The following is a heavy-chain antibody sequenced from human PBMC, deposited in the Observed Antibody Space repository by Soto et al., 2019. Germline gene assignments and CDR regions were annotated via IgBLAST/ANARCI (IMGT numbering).Heavy chain of an antibody. CDR3: ARDRGIAVSFDY. CDR1: GFTFSSYS. D-gene: IGHD6-19*01. Sequence: EVQLVESGGGLVKPGGSLRLSCAASGFTFSSYSMNWVRQAPGKGLEWVSSISSSSSYIYYADSVKGRFTISRDNAKNSLYLQMNSLRAEDTAEYYCARDRGIAVSFDYWGQGTLVTVSS. J-gene: IGHJ4*02. CDR2: ISSSSSYI. V-gene: IGHV3-21*01.